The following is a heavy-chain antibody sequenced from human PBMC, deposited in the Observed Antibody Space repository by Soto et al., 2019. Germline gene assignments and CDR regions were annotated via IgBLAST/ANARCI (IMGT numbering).Heavy chain of an antibody. Sequence: ASVKVSCKASGYTFTSYGISWVRQAPGQGLEWMGWISAYNGNTNYAQKLQGRVTMTTDTSTSTAYMELRSLRSDDTAVYYCARDPGSRIAARPDFDYWGKGTLVTVSS. J-gene: IGHJ4*02. D-gene: IGHD6-6*01. CDR3: ARDPGSRIAARPDFDY. V-gene: IGHV1-18*01. CDR1: GYTFTSYG. CDR2: ISAYNGNT.